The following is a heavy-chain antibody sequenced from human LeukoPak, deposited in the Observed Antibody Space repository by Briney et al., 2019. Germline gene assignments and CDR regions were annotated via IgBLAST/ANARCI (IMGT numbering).Heavy chain of an antibody. Sequence: GASVKVSCKASGYTFTSYYMHWVRQAPGQGLEWMGIISPSGGSTSYAQKFQGRVTTTRDTSTSTVYMELSSLRSEDTAVYYCARDEATMIVVGSSFDYWGQGTLVTVSS. D-gene: IGHD3-22*01. CDR1: GYTFTSYY. J-gene: IGHJ4*02. V-gene: IGHV1-46*01. CDR3: ARDEATMIVVGSSFDY. CDR2: ISPSGGST.